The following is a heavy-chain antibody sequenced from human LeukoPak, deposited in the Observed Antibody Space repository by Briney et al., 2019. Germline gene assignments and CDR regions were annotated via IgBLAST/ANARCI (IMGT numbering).Heavy chain of an antibody. Sequence: GESLKISCKGSGYSFTTYWIGWERQVPGKGLEWMGIIYPGDSDIRYSPSFQGQVTISADKSISTAYLQWSSLKASDTAMYYCARQRVNWGLVNDYWGQGTLVTVSS. V-gene: IGHV5-51*01. CDR2: IYPGDSDI. J-gene: IGHJ4*02. D-gene: IGHD7-27*01. CDR3: ARQRVNWGLVNDY. CDR1: GYSFTTYW.